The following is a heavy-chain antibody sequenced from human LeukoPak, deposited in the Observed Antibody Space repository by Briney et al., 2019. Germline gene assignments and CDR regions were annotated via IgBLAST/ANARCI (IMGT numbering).Heavy chain of an antibody. J-gene: IGHJ1*01. CDR1: GGSFSDYY. V-gene: IGHV4-34*01. D-gene: IGHD6-6*01. CDR2: INHSGST. CDR3: ARGYSSSSVWH. Sequence: PSETLSLTCAVYGGSFSDYYWTWIRQPPGKGLEWIGEINHSGSTNYNPSLKSRVTISVDTSKNQFSLKLSAVTAVDAAVYYCARGYSSSSVWHWGQGTLVTVSS.